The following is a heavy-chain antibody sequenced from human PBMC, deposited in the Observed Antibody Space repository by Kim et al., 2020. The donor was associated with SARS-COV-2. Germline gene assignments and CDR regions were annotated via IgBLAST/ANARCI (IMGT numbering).Heavy chain of an antibody. CDR2: ISSSSSTI. CDR1: GFTFSSYS. D-gene: IGHD2-15*01. J-gene: IGHJ4*02. Sequence: GGSLRLSCAASGFTFSSYSMNWVRQAPGKGLEWVSYISSSSSTIYYADSVKGRFTISRDNAKNSLYLQMNSLRAEDTAVYYCARDPHGDCSGGSCYPPFFDYWGQGTLVTVSS. CDR3: ARDPHGDCSGGSCYPPFFDY. V-gene: IGHV3-48*04.